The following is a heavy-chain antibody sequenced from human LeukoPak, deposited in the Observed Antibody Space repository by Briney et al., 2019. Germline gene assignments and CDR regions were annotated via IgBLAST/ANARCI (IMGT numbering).Heavy chain of an antibody. CDR2: ISGSGGST. J-gene: IGHJ4*02. CDR3: AKRAPGIALAGPYDY. CDR1: GFTFSTYA. Sequence: PGGSLRLSCAASGFTFSTYAMNWVRQAPGKGLEWVSVISGSGGSTYYTDSVKGRFTISRDNSKNTLYLQMNSLRAEDTAVYYCAKRAPGIALAGPYDYWGQGTLVTVSS. V-gene: IGHV3-23*01. D-gene: IGHD6-19*01.